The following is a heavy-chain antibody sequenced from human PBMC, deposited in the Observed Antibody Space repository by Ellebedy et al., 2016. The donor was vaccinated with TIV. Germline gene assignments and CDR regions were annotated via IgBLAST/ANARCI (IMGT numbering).Heavy chain of an antibody. Sequence: SETLSLXCSVSGGSISSYYWNWIRQPPGKGLEWIGNIYYSGNTNYNPSLKGRVTISVDTSKKQFSLKLTSVTAADTAVYYCARGGSDIWGQGTMVTVSS. V-gene: IGHV4-59*01. CDR2: IYYSGNT. J-gene: IGHJ3*02. CDR3: ARGGSDI. D-gene: IGHD3-16*01. CDR1: GGSISSYY.